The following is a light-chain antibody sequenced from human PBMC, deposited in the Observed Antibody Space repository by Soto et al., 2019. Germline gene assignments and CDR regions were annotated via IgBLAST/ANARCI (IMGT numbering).Light chain of an antibody. J-gene: IGLJ2*01. CDR1: SSNIGAHYD. Sequence: QAVVTQPPSVSGAPGQRVTISCTGSSSNIGAHYDVHWYQQLPGTAPKLLIYGNINRPSGVPDRFSGSKSGTSASLAITGLQAEDEADYYCQSYDSSLSDLVFGGGTKVTVL. CDR2: GNI. CDR3: QSYDSSLSDLV. V-gene: IGLV1-40*01.